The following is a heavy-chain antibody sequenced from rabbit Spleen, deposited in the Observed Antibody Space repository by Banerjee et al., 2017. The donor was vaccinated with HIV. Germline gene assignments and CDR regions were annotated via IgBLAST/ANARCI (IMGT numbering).Heavy chain of an antibody. CDR1: GVSFSDKDV. D-gene: IGHD1-1*01. V-gene: IGHV1S40*01. CDR3: ARDEAGSSGYGYHL. J-gene: IGHJ4*01. CDR2: INIVTGKS. Sequence: QSLEESGGDLVKPGASLTLTCTASGVSFSDKDVMCWVRQAPGKGLEWIACINIVTGKSVYASWAKGRFIMSRTSSTTVTLQMTSLTAADTATYFCARDEAGSSGYGYHLWGPGTLVTVS.